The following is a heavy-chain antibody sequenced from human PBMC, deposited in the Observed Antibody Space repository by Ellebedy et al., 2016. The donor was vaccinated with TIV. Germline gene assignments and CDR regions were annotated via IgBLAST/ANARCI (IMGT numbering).Heavy chain of an antibody. D-gene: IGHD4-17*01. V-gene: IGHV1-46*01. Sequence: ASVKVSCKASGYTFTAYYMHWVRQAPGQGLEWMGVLDARVGSTTYAETLQGRITMTRDMSTRTVYMELDSLRSDDTAVYYCASVPSAGADFWGQGTLVTVSS. CDR2: LDARVGST. J-gene: IGHJ4*02. CDR1: GYTFTAYY. CDR3: ASVPSAGADF.